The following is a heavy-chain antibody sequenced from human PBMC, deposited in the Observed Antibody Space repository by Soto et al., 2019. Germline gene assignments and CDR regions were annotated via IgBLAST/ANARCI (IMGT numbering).Heavy chain of an antibody. V-gene: IGHV3-74*01. CDR2: INSDGGIT. CDR1: RFSLSTYW. J-gene: IGHJ4*02. CDR3: ARDLGKYDRHYFDN. Sequence: EVQLVESGGGLVQPGGSLRLSCVASRFSLSTYWMYWVRQAPGTGLMWVSRINSDGGITNYADSVKGRFTISRDNAKNTLYLQMNSLRADDTAVYYCARDLGKYDRHYFDNWGQGTLVTVSS. D-gene: IGHD3-9*01.